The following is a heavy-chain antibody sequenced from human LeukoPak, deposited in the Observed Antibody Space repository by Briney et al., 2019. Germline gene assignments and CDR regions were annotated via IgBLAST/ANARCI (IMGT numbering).Heavy chain of an antibody. CDR3: ARLYSSSDY. J-gene: IGHJ4*02. Sequence: GGPLRLSCAASGFTFSSYAMSGVGQAPGKGLEWVSTISGSGGSTYYADSVKGRFTISRDNSKNTLYLQMNSLRAEDTAVYYCARLYSSSDYWGQGTLVTVSS. CDR2: ISGSGGST. D-gene: IGHD6-6*01. V-gene: IGHV3-23*01. CDR1: GFTFSSYA.